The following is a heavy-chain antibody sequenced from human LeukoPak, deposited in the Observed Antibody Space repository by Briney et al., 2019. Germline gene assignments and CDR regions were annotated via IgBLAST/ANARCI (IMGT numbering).Heavy chain of an antibody. CDR2: IIPMFNTA. CDR1: GGTFSSYA. Sequence: SVKVSCKASGGTFSSYAVSWVRQAPGQGLEWMGGIIPMFNTANYAQKFQGRVTITTEESTSTVYMELSSLGSEDTAMYYCARGNGWVLMVYAIGWFDPWGQGTLVTVSS. V-gene: IGHV1-69*05. D-gene: IGHD2-8*01. CDR3: ARGNGWVLMVYAIGWFDP. J-gene: IGHJ5*02.